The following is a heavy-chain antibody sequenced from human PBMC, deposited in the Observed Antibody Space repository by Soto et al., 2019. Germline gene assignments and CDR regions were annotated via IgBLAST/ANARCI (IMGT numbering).Heavy chain of an antibody. CDR3: ARDIDY. J-gene: IGHJ4*02. V-gene: IGHV4-34*01. CDR2: INHSGST. CDR1: GGSFSGYY. Sequence: SETLSLTCAVYGGSFSGYYWSWIRQPPGKGLEWIGEINHSGSTNYNPSLKSRVTISVDTSKNQFSLKLSSVTAADTAVYYCARDIDYWGQGTLVTVSS.